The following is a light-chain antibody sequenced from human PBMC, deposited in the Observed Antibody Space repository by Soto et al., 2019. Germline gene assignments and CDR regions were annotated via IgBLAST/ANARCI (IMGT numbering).Light chain of an antibody. V-gene: IGLV2-8*01. Sequence: QSALTQPPSASGSPGQSVTISCAGTSSDVGGYNYVSWYQKHPGKAPKLLIYEVFQRPSGVPDRFSGSKSGDTASLTVSGLQAEDEADYFCSSYSGSDNFVVFGGVTKLTVL. CDR1: SSDVGGYNY. CDR2: EVF. CDR3: SSYSGSDNFVV. J-gene: IGLJ3*02.